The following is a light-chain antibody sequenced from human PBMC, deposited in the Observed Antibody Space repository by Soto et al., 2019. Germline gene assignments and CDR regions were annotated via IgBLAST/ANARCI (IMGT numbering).Light chain of an antibody. Sequence: DIVMTQSPDSLAVSLGERATINCKSSQSVLYSSNNKYYLAWFKQKPGEPPKVLIYGASTRESGVPDRFSGSGSGKDLTLTISSLQPEDVAVYYCQQYYSPTWTFGQGTTVEIK. CDR1: QSVLYSSNNKYY. CDR3: QQYYSPTWT. J-gene: IGKJ1*01. CDR2: GAS. V-gene: IGKV4-1*01.